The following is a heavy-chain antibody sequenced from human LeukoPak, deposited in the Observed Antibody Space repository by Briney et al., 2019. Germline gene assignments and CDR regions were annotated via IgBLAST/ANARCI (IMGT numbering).Heavy chain of an antibody. CDR2: IIPIFGTA. J-gene: IGHJ3*02. V-gene: IGHV1-69*01. Sequence: SVKVSCKASGGTFSSYAISWVRQAPGQGLEWMGGIIPIFGTANCAQKFQGRVTITADESTSTAYMELSSLRSEDTAVYYCNYYYDSSGYSDAFDIWGQGTMVTVSS. D-gene: IGHD3-22*01. CDR1: GGTFSSYA. CDR3: NYYYDSSGYSDAFDI.